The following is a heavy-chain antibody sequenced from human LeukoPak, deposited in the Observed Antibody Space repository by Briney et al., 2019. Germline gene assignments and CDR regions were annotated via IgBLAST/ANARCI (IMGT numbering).Heavy chain of an antibody. D-gene: IGHD3-10*01. Sequence: ASVKVSCKASVYTFTGYYMHWVRQSPGQGLEWMGWINPNSGGTNYAQKFQGRVTMTRDTSISTAYMELSRVRSDDTAVYYCARVELGNRSGSTLKYPDYWGQGTLVTVSS. CDR2: INPNSGGT. J-gene: IGHJ4*02. CDR3: ARVELGNRSGSTLKYPDY. V-gene: IGHV1-2*02. CDR1: VYTFTGYY.